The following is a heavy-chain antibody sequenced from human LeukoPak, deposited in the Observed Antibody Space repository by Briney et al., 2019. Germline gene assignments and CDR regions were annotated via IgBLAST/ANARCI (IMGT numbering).Heavy chain of an antibody. Sequence: ASVKVSCKASGGNFRNYGFHWVRQAPGQGLEWMGWMNPNSGNTGYAQKFQGRVTITRNTSISTAYMELSSLRSEDTAVYYCARGIAAAGSPDWGQGTLVTVSS. J-gene: IGHJ4*02. CDR2: MNPNSGNT. D-gene: IGHD6-13*01. CDR3: ARGIAAAGSPD. V-gene: IGHV1-8*03. CDR1: GGNFRNYG.